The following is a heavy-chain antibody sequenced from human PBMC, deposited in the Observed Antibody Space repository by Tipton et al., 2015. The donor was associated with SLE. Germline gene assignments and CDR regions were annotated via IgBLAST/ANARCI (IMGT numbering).Heavy chain of an antibody. CDR2: ISGSGGST. CDR3: AKVVAVTRDFDY. Sequence: SLRLSCAASGFTFSSYAMSWVRQAPGKGLEWVSAISGSGGSTYYADSVKGRFTISRDNSKNTLYLQMNSLRAEDTAVYYCAKVVAVTRDFDYWGQGTLVTVSS. CDR1: GFTFSSYA. J-gene: IGHJ4*02. V-gene: IGHV3-23*01. D-gene: IGHD1-1*01.